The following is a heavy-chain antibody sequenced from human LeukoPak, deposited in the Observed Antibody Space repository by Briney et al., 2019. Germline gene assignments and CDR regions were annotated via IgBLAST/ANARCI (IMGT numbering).Heavy chain of an antibody. CDR2: IKQDGSEK. Sequence: PGGSLRLSCAASGFTFSSYGMHWVRQAPGKGLEWVANIKQDGSEKYYVDSVKGRFTISRDNAKNSLYLQMNSLRAEDTAVYYCARAGRKSRGVDIVRKKETGYYYYMDVWGKGTTVTVSS. D-gene: IGHD2-15*01. CDR3: ARAGRKSRGVDIVRKKETGYYYYMDV. CDR1: GFTFSSYG. V-gene: IGHV3-7*01. J-gene: IGHJ6*03.